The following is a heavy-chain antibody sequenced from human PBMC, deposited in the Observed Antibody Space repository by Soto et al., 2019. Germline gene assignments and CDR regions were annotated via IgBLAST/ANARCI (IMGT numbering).Heavy chain of an antibody. D-gene: IGHD7-27*01. CDR2: ISSSSSVI. J-gene: IGHJ6*03. CDR3: ARDLSWGSNWYYYMDV. Sequence: EVQLVESGGGLVQPGGSLRLSCATSGFILSDCAMNWVRQAPGKGLEWVSYISSSSSVIDYADSVKGRFTVSRDNARNSLYIQMNSMRAEDTAVYYCARDLSWGSNWYYYMDVWGKGPTFTVSS. V-gene: IGHV3-48*01. CDR1: GFILSDCA.